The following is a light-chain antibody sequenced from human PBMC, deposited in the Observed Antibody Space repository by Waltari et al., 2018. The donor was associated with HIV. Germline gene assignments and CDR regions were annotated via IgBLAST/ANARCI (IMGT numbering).Light chain of an antibody. CDR2: SNN. Sequence: QSVLPQPPSASGTPGQRVTIYCSGSRSNIGSNDVNWYQQVPGTAPKFLMYSNNKRPSGVPDRFSGSKSGTSASLAISGLQSDDEADYYCAAWDESLNAWVFGGGTRLTVL. V-gene: IGLV1-44*01. CDR1: RSNIGSND. J-gene: IGLJ3*02. CDR3: AAWDESLNAWV.